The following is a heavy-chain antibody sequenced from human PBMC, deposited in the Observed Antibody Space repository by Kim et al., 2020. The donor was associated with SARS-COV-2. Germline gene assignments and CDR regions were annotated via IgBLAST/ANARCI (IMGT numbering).Heavy chain of an antibody. V-gene: IGHV4-59*08. CDR3: ARQSSYGGHLGY. Sequence: NYNPSLKSRVIISVDTSKNQFSLKLNSVTAADTAVYYCARQSSYGGHLGYWGQGTLVTVSS. D-gene: IGHD5-18*01. J-gene: IGHJ4*02.